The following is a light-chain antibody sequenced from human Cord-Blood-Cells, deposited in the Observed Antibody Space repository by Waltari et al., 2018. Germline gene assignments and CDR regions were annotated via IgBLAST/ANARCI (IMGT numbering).Light chain of an antibody. CDR2: ASS. Sequence: DIQMTQYPSSLSASVGDRVTITCRASQGISNYLAWYQQKPGKVPKLLIYASSTLQSGVPSRFSGSGSATDFTLTISSLQPADVATYYCQKYNSAPPLTFGGGTKVEIK. J-gene: IGKJ4*01. V-gene: IGKV1-27*01. CDR1: QGISNY. CDR3: QKYNSAPPLT.